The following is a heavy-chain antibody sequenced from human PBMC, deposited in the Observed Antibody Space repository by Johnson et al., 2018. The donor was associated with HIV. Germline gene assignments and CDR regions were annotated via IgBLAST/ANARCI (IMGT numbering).Heavy chain of an antibody. CDR3: ARGYTWNDVSI. CDR2: ISHEGSNT. V-gene: IGHV3-30*04. Sequence: QEQLVESGGGVVQPGRSLRLSCAASGVTFSSYAMHWVRQDPGKGLERVASISHEGSNTYFADSVKGRFNMSRDNFKNTVYLQMNSLRTVDTAVYYCARGYTWNDVSIWGQVTIVPVSS. D-gene: IGHD1-1*01. J-gene: IGHJ3*02. CDR1: GVTFSSYA.